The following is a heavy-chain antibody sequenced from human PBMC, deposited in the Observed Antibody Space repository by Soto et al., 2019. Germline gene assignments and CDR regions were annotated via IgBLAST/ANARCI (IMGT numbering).Heavy chain of an antibody. D-gene: IGHD3-22*01. V-gene: IGHV3-30-3*01. CDR1: GFTFSSYA. CDR3: ARDAYYYDSSGYPD. Sequence: GGSLRLSCAASGFTFSSYAMHWVRQAPGKGLEWVAVISYDGSNKYYADSVKGRFTISRDNSKNTLYLQMNSLRAEDTAVYYCARDAYYYDSSGYPDWGQGTLVTVSS. CDR2: ISYDGSNK. J-gene: IGHJ4*02.